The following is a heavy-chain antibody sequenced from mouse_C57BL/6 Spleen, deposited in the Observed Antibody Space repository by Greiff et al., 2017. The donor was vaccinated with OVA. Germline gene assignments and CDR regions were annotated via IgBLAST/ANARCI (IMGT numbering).Heavy chain of an antibody. D-gene: IGHD2-5*01. V-gene: IGHV5-16*01. CDR1: GFTFSDYY. Sequence: EVKLVESEGGLVQPGSSMKLSCTASGFTFSDYYMAWVRQVPEKGLEWVANINYDGSSTYYLDSLKSRFIISRDNAKNILYLQMSSLKSEDTATYYCARGPYYSNPYWYFDVWGTGTTVTVSS. CDR3: ARGPYYSNPYWYFDV. CDR2: INYDGSST. J-gene: IGHJ1*03.